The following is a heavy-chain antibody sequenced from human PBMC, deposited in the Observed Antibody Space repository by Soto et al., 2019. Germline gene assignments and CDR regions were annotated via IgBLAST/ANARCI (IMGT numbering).Heavy chain of an antibody. Sequence: EVQLLESGGGLVQPAGSLRLSCAASGFTFSNYAMTWVRQAPGKGLEWVSVITGSGGGTYFVDSVKGRFTISRDNTKKTVYLQRNCLRAENTAVYYCAKRPLTAAGFNYWGQGTLVTVSS. CDR3: AKRPLTAAGFNY. CDR1: GFTFSNYA. CDR2: ITGSGGGT. D-gene: IGHD6-13*01. J-gene: IGHJ4*02. V-gene: IGHV3-23*01.